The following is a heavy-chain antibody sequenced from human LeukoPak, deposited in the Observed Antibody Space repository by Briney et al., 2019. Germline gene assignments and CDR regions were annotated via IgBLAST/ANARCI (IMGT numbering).Heavy chain of an antibody. CDR2: IYYSGST. Sequence: SETLSLTCTVSGGSISSGDYYWSWIRQPPGKGLEWIGYIYYSGSTYYNPSLKSRVTISVDTSKNQFSLKLSSVTAADTAVYYRARDLPDCSGGSCAGHYWGQGTLVTASS. CDR1: GGSISSGDYY. D-gene: IGHD2-15*01. V-gene: IGHV4-30-4*08. CDR3: ARDLPDCSGGSCAGHY. J-gene: IGHJ4*02.